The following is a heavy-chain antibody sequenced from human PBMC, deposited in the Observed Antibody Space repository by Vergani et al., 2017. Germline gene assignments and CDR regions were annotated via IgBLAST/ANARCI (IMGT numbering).Heavy chain of an antibody. D-gene: IGHD2-15*01. J-gene: IGHJ6*02. CDR2: ISSSSSYT. Sequence: QVQLVESGGGLVKPGGSLRLSCAASGFTFSDYYMRWIRQAPGKGLEGVSYISSSSSYTNYADSVKGRFTISRDNAKNSLYLQMNSLRAEDTAVYYCARARGRIGEDGMDVWGQGTTVTVSS. CDR1: GFTFSDYY. V-gene: IGHV3-11*06. CDR3: ARARGRIGEDGMDV.